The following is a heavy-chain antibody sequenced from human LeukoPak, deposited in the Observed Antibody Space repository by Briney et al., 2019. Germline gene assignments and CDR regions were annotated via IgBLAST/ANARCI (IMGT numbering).Heavy chain of an antibody. J-gene: IGHJ4*02. CDR3: ARETLEMSH. Sequence: GGSLRLSCAASGFTFSSYGMNWVRQAPGKGLEWISYISSSGTTIYYADSVKGRFTISRDNAKNSLYLQMNSLRAEDTAVYYCARETLEMSHWGQGTLVTVSS. CDR2: ISSSGTTI. V-gene: IGHV3-48*04. CDR1: GFTFSSYG. D-gene: IGHD1-1*01.